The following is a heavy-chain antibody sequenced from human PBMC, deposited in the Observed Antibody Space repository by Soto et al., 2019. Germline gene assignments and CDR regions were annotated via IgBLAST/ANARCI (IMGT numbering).Heavy chain of an antibody. CDR3: AKDSQSVSVSAARVYGMDV. CDR1: VFTFSSYA. V-gene: IGHV3-23*01. J-gene: IGHJ6*02. Sequence: RGSLRLSCSGSVFTFSSYAMTWVRQAPGKGLEWVSTLSDSGGHTYYADSVKGRFTISRDNPKNTLYLQMNSLRAEDTAVYYCAKDSQSVSVSAARVYGMDVWGQGTTVTVSS. CDR2: LSDSGGHT. D-gene: IGHD2-2*01.